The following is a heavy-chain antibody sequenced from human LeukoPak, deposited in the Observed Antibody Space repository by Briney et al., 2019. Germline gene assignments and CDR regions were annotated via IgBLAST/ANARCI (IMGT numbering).Heavy chain of an antibody. J-gene: IGHJ6*03. D-gene: IGHD6-6*01. CDR2: IIPIFGTA. CDR3: ARRTSIAAHHYYMDV. V-gene: IGHV1-69*05. Sequence: ASVKVSCKASGCTFSSYAMSWVRQAPGQGLEWMGGIIPIFGTANYAQKFQGRVTITTDESTSTAYMELSSLRSEDTAVYYCARRTSIAAHHYYMDVCGKGTTVTVSS. CDR1: GCTFSSYA.